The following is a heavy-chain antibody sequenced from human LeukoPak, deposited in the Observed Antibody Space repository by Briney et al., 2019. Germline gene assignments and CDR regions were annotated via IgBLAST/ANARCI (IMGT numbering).Heavy chain of an antibody. CDR2: INHSGST. D-gene: IGHD6-13*01. V-gene: IGHV4-34*01. CDR1: GGSISSYY. Sequence: SETLSLTCTVSGGSISSYYWSWIRQPPGKGLEWIGEINHSGSTNYNPSLKSRVTISVDTSKNQFSLKLSSVTAADTAVYYCARAPGIAAAGHYYGMDVWGQGTTVTVSS. CDR3: ARAPGIAAAGHYYGMDV. J-gene: IGHJ6*02.